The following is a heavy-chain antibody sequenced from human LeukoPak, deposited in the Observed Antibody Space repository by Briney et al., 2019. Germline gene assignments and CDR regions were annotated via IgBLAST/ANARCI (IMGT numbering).Heavy chain of an antibody. CDR1: GYTFTTYY. CDR2: INSSGGST. CDR3: ARDRGQLGIDY. J-gene: IGHJ4*02. Sequence: ASVKVSCKASGYTFTTYYMHWVRQAPGQGLEWMGIINSSGGSTNYAQKFQGRVTMPRDTSTSTVYMELSSLRSEDTAVYYCARDRGQLGIDYWGQGTLVTVSS. V-gene: IGHV1-46*01. D-gene: IGHD7-27*01.